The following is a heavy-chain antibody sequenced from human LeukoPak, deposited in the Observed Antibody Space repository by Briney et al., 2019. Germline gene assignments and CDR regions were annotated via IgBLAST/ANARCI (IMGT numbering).Heavy chain of an antibody. D-gene: IGHD6-19*01. Sequence: PGRSLRLSCTASGFTFSSYGMHWVRQAPGKGLEWAAVISYDGTNKYYAYSVKGRFTISRDNSKNTLYLQVNSLRAEDTAVYYCAKDAAVAAQSGFDYWGQGTLVTVSS. V-gene: IGHV3-30*18. CDR1: GFTFSSYG. CDR2: ISYDGTNK. J-gene: IGHJ4*02. CDR3: AKDAAVAAQSGFDY.